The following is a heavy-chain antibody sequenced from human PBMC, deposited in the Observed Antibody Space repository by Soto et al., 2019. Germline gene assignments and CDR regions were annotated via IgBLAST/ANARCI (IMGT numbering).Heavy chain of an antibody. CDR2: ISAYNGNT. Sequence: ASVKVSCKASGYTFTSYGISWVRQAPGQGLEWMGCISAYNGNTNYAQKLQGRVTMTTDTSTSTAYMELRSLRSDDTAVYYCARDGENIVMVTKIYYSYVNDFSGQGTTDIVSS. V-gene: IGHV1-18*01. D-gene: IGHD2-21*02. CDR3: ARDGENIVMVTKIYYSYVNDF. J-gene: IGHJ6*02. CDR1: GYTFTSYG.